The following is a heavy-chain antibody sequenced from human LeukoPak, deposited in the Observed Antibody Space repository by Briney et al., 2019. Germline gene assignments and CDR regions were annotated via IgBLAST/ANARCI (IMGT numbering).Heavy chain of an antibody. Sequence: ASVTVSCKASGYTFTGYYLHWVRQAPGQGPGGMGWINPNRGGSNSAQKFQGRVTMTRDTSINTAYMELSRLTSDDTAVYYCARVRRITRTPGDYYYYMDVWGKGTTVTVSS. CDR3: ARVRRITRTPGDYYYYMDV. V-gene: IGHV1-2*02. CDR1: GYTFTGYY. D-gene: IGHD1-7*01. J-gene: IGHJ6*03. CDR2: INPNRGGS.